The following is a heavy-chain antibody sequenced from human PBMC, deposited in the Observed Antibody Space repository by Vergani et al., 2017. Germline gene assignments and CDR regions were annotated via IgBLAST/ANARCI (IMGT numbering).Heavy chain of an antibody. D-gene: IGHD5-12*01. CDR2: VNHSGGT. Sequence: QVPLQQWGAGLLKPSETLSLTCAVYGGSFSNYYWTWIRQSPGKGLEWIGEVNHSGGTNYNPSLKSRLTISVDTSKTQFSLKLSSVTAADTAVYFCSAYVLGQYHFDYWGQGTLVTVSS. V-gene: IGHV4-34*01. J-gene: IGHJ4*02. CDR1: GGSFSNYY. CDR3: SAYVLGQYHFDY.